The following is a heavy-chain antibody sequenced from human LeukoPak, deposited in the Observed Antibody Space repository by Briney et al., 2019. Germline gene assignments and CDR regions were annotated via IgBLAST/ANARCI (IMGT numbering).Heavy chain of an antibody. J-gene: IGHJ4*02. CDR2: IKQDGGEK. CDR1: GFTFSSYW. CDR3: ASYDFWSGFDY. D-gene: IGHD3-3*01. Sequence: GGSLRLSCAASGFTFSSYWMSWVRQAPGKGLEWVANIKQDGGEKYYVDSVKGRFAISRDNAKNLLYLQMNSLRAEDTAVYYCASYDFWSGFDYWGQGTLVTVSS. V-gene: IGHV3-7*03.